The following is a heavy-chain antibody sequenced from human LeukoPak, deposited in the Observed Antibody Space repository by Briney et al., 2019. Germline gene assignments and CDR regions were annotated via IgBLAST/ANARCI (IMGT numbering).Heavy chain of an antibody. J-gene: IGHJ6*02. CDR2: ISYDGSKK. V-gene: IGHV3-30-3*01. CDR1: GFTFSSYA. D-gene: IGHD3-3*01. Sequence: GGSLRLSCAASGFTFSSYAMHWVRQAPGKGLEWVAVISYDGSKKYNADSVMGRFTISRDNSKNTLYLQKNSMRAEDTAVYYCAGDQEDFGRGMDVWGQGNTVTVSS. CDR3: AGDQEDFGRGMDV.